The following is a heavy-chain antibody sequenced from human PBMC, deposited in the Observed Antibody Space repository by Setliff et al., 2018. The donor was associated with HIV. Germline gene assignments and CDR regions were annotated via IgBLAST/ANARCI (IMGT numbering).Heavy chain of an antibody. CDR2: IVDSGST. CDR3: AREWRGRYYYYMDV. D-gene: IGHD3-10*01. CDR1: GGSFSSGSYY. V-gene: IGHV4-61*01. J-gene: IGHJ6*03. Sequence: SETLSLTCAVYGGSFSSGSYYWTWIRQSPEKGLEWIGEIVDSGSTNYSPSLKSRVTISIDTSKNQFSLKLRSVTAADTAVYYCAREWRGRYYYYMDVWGKGTTVTVS.